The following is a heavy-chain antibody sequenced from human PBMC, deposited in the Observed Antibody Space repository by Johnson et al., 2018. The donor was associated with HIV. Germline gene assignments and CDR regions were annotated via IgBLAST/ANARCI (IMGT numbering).Heavy chain of an antibody. CDR3: ARGYCSGGSCYSEYAFDI. D-gene: IGHD2-15*01. J-gene: IGHJ3*02. CDR2: ISWNTGSI. V-gene: IGHV3-9*01. Sequence: VQLVESGGGLVQPCRSLRLSCAASGFSFDDYAMYWVRQAPGKGLEWVAGISWNTGSIGYADSVKGRFTISRDNAKNSLYLQMNSLRAEGTALYYCARGYCSGGSCYSEYAFDIWGQGTMVTVSS. CDR1: GFSFDDYA.